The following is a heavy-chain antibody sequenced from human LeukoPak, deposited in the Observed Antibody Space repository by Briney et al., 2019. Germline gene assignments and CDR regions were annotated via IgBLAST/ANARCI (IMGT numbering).Heavy chain of an antibody. Sequence: PGGSLRLSCAGSGFTFSSYAMSWVRQAPGQGLEWVSVISDSGGYTSYADSVRGRFTISRDNSRNTLHLQMISLRPEDTAVYYCAKDTSIGKYCTNGVCSPFDYWGQGTLVTVSS. CDR3: AKDTSIGKYCTNGVCSPFDY. V-gene: IGHV3-23*01. CDR2: ISDSGGYT. J-gene: IGHJ4*02. D-gene: IGHD2-8*01. CDR1: GFTFSSYA.